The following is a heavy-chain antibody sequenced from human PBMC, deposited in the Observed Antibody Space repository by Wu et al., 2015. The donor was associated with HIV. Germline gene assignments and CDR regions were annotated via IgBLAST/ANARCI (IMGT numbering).Heavy chain of an antibody. CDR2: ISAYNGNT. CDR3: ARDEGYSYGPYYFDY. Sequence: QVQLVQSGAEVKKPGASVKVSCKTSGYTFSSHGISWVRQAPGQGLEWMGWISAYNGNTNYAQKLQGRVTMTTDTSTSTAYMELRSLRSEDTAVYYCARDEGYSYGPYYFDYWGQGTLVTVSS. CDR1: GYTFSSHG. D-gene: IGHD5-18*01. V-gene: IGHV1-18*01. J-gene: IGHJ4*02.